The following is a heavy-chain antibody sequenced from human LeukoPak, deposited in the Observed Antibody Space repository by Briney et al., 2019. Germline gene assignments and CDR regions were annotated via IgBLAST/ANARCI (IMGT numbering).Heavy chain of an antibody. CDR2: ISGSGGST. D-gene: IGHD1-1*01. CDR3: AKDSSPYIDAFDI. V-gene: IGHV3-23*01. J-gene: IGHJ3*02. CDR1: GFTFSSYA. Sequence: GGSLRLSCAASGFTFSSYAMSRVRQAPGKGLEWVSAISGSGGSTYYADSVKGRFTISRDNSKNTLYLQMNSLRAEDTAVYYCAKDSSPYIDAFDIWGQGTMVTVSS.